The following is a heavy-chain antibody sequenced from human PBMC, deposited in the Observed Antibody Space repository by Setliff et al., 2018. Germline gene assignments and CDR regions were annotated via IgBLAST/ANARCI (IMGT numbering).Heavy chain of an antibody. J-gene: IGHJ4*02. CDR1: GGSISSYY. Sequence: SETLSLTCTVSGGSISSYYWSWIRRPAGKGLEWIGHIYIGGRANYNPSLKSRVTISMDTSTNQFSLKVSSVTAADTAVYYCARSFSRREKFLLDYWGQGALVTVSS. CDR2: IYIGGRA. V-gene: IGHV4-4*07. CDR3: ARSFSRREKFLLDY.